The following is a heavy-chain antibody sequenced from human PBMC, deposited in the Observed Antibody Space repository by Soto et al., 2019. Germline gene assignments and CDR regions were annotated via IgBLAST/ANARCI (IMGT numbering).Heavy chain of an antibody. Sequence: QVQLVQSGAEVKKPGASVKVSCKASGYTFTSYDINWVRQATGQGLEWMGWMNPNSGNTGYAQKFQGRVTMTRNTSISTAYMEMSSLRSEDTAVYYCARRIRYHGGMDVWGQGTTVTVSS. D-gene: IGHD3-9*01. CDR1: GYTFTSYD. V-gene: IGHV1-8*01. CDR3: ARRIRYHGGMDV. CDR2: MNPNSGNT. J-gene: IGHJ6*02.